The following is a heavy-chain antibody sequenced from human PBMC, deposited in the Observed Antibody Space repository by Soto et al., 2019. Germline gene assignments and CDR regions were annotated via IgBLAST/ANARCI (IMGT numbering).Heavy chain of an antibody. CDR3: ARDSGRGSYFINNYFDY. D-gene: IGHD1-26*01. CDR1: GYSISSGYY. J-gene: IGHJ4*02. V-gene: IGHV4-38-2*02. Sequence: SATLSLTCTVSGYSISSGYYWGSIRQPPGKGLEWIGSIYHSGSTYYNPSLKSRVTISVDTSKNQFSLKLSSVTAADTAVYYCARDSGRGSYFINNYFDYWGQGTLVTVSS. CDR2: IYHSGST.